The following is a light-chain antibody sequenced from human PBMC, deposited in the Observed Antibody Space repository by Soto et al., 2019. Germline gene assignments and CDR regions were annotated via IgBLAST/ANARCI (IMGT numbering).Light chain of an antibody. J-gene: IGKJ1*01. V-gene: IGKV3-20*01. CDR3: QQYGGSPRT. Sequence: EIVLTQSPGTLSLSPGEGATLSGRASQSVSNNYLAWYQQKRGQAPRLLIHDASSRATGIPDRFSGSGSGTDFTLTISRLEPEDFAVYYCQQYGGSPRTFGQGTKVDIK. CDR1: QSVSNNY. CDR2: DAS.